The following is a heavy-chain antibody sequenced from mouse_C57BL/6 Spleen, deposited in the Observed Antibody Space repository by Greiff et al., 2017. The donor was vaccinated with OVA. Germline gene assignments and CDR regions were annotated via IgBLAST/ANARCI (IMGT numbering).Heavy chain of an antibody. J-gene: IGHJ3*01. Sequence: EVQLQESGGGLVKPGGSLKLSCAASGFTFSDYGMHWVRQAPEKGLEWVAYISSGSSTIYYADTVKGRFTISRDNAKNTLFLQMTSLRSEDTAMYYCARGMVTTPFAYWGQGTLVTVSA. CDR3: ARGMVTTPFAY. D-gene: IGHD2-2*01. CDR2: ISSGSSTI. V-gene: IGHV5-17*01. CDR1: GFTFSDYG.